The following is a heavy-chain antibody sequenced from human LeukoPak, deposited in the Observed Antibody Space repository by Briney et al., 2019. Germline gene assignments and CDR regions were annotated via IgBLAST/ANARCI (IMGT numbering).Heavy chain of an antibody. D-gene: IGHD2-21*01. J-gene: IGHJ4*02. Sequence: GGSLRLSCAASGFTFSSYCMSWVRQAPGKGLEWVSAISGSGGSTYYADSVKGRFTISRDNSKNTLYLQMNSLRAEDAAVYFRAKAPVTSCRGAYCYPFDSWGQGTLVTVSS. CDR1: GFTFSSYC. CDR3: AKAPVTSCRGAYCYPFDS. V-gene: IGHV3-23*01. CDR2: ISGSGGST.